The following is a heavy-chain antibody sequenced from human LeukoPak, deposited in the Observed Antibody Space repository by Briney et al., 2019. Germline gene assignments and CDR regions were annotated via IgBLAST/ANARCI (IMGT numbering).Heavy chain of an antibody. CDR3: ARVPPDYYGSGSPD. D-gene: IGHD3-10*01. CDR2: IYHTGST. Sequence: SETLSLNCSVSGYSISSGYYWGWIRQPPGKGLQWIGSIYHTGSTQYSPSLGSRITISVDTSKNQFSLKVTSVTAADTAMYYCARVPPDYYGSGSPDWGQGTLVTVSS. CDR1: GYSISSGYY. J-gene: IGHJ4*02. V-gene: IGHV4-38-2*02.